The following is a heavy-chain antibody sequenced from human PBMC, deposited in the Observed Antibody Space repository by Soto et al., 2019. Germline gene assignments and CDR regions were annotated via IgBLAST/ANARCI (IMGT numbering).Heavy chain of an antibody. J-gene: IGHJ5*02. V-gene: IGHV1-69*01. CDR1: GGTFNSYD. D-gene: IGHD3-22*01. CDR2: IIPIVETP. Sequence: QVQLVQSGAEVKKPGSSMKVSCKASGGTFNSYDINWVRQAPGQGLEWMGGIIPIVETPKYAQKFQGRVTITADESTKTVYMELSSLRSEDTAMYYCARLSRPNYYDTSGFCKDNWFDPWGQGTLVTVSS. CDR3: ARLSRPNYYDTSGFCKDNWFDP.